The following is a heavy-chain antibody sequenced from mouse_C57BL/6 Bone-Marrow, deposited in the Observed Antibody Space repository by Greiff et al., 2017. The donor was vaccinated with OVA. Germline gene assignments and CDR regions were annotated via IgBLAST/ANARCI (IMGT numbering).Heavy chain of an antibody. V-gene: IGHV1-63*01. J-gene: IGHJ3*01. D-gene: IGHD2-3*01. CDR1: GYTFTNYW. CDR3: ALGGWLLFFAY. Sequence: QVQLQQSGAELVRPWTSVKMSCKASGYTFTNYWIGWAKQRPGHGLEWIGDIYPGGGYTNYNEKFKGKATLTADKSSSTAYMQFSSLTSEDSAIYYCALGGWLLFFAYWGQGTLVTVSA. CDR2: IYPGGGYT.